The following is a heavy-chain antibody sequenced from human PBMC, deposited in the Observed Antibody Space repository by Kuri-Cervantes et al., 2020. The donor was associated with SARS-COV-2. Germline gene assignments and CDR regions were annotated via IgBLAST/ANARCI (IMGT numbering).Heavy chain of an antibody. CDR1: GESLSGYY. V-gene: IGHV4-34*01. CDR3: ARPGGFLDV. J-gene: IGHJ6*04. Sequence: SETLSLTCAFYGESLSGYYWSWIRQPPGKGLEWIGEINHSGSTNYNPSLKSRVTISVDTSKNQFSLKLSSVTAADTAVYYCARPGGFLDVWGKGTTVTVSS. D-gene: IGHD4-23*01. CDR2: INHSGST.